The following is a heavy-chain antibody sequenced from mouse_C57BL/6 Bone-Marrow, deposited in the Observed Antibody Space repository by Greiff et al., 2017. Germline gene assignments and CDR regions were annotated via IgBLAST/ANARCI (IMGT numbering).Heavy chain of an antibody. Sequence: VKLMESGAELVKPGASVKISCKASGYAFSSYWMNWVKQRPGKGLEWIGQIYPGDGDTNYNGKFKGKATLTADKSSSTAYMQLSSLTSEDSAVYFCTRGSSGYPFAYWGQGTLVTVSA. J-gene: IGHJ3*01. V-gene: IGHV1-80*01. D-gene: IGHD3-2*02. CDR3: TRGSSGYPFAY. CDR2: IYPGDGDT. CDR1: GYAFSSYW.